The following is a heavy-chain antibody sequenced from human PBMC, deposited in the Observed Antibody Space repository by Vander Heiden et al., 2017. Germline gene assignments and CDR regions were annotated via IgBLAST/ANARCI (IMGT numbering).Heavy chain of an antibody. CDR2: ISWNNVNI. CDR3: AKGGEVMYYFDY. Sequence: EVQLVESGGGLVQHGRSLRLSCAASGFTFDDYVMYWVRQAPGKGLEWVSGISWNNVNIGYADSVKGRFTISRDNARNSLYLQMNSLRAEDTAVYYCAKGGEVMYYFDYWGQGTLVTVSS. D-gene: IGHD3-16*01. V-gene: IGHV3-9*01. J-gene: IGHJ4*02. CDR1: GFTFDDYV.